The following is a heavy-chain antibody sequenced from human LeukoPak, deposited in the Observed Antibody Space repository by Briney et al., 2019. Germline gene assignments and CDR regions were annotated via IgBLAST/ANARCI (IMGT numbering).Heavy chain of an antibody. CDR3: AKGRTVMYGMDV. D-gene: IGHD4-17*01. CDR2: ISAGGGST. J-gene: IGHJ6*02. Sequence: GGSLRLSCAASGLTFSSYAMSWVRQASGKGLEWVSVISAGGGSTYYADSVMGRFTISRDNSNNTLYLQMNSLRAEDTAVYYCAKGRTVMYGMDVWGQGTTVTVSS. V-gene: IGHV3-23*01. CDR1: GLTFSSYA.